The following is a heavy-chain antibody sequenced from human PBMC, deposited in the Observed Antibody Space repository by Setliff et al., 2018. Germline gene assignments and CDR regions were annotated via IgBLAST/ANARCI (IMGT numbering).Heavy chain of an antibody. CDR3: AGTPARGTTWLSPFDY. CDR1: GASISSYY. Sequence: NPSETLSLTCTVSGASISSYYWSWIRQSPGKGLEWIGDIYYTGSTNYNPSLNSRVTISIDTAKKQFSLRLSSVTAADTALYSCAGTPARGTTWLSPFDYWGQGIQVTVSS. CDR2: IYYTGST. V-gene: IGHV4-59*01. J-gene: IGHJ4*02. D-gene: IGHD3-9*01.